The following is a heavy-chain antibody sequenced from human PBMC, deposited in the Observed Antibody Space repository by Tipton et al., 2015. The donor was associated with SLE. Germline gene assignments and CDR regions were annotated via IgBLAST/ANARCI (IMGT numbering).Heavy chain of an antibody. Sequence: TLSLTCTVSGGSISSSSYYWGWICQPPGKGLEWIGRIYTSGSTNYNPSLKSRVTISVDTSKNQFSLKLSSVTAADTAVYYCAREGSSCLFQHWGQGTLVTVSS. V-gene: IGHV4-61*02. D-gene: IGHD6-13*01. J-gene: IGHJ1*01. CDR3: AREGSSCLFQH. CDR1: GGSISSSSYY. CDR2: IYTSGST.